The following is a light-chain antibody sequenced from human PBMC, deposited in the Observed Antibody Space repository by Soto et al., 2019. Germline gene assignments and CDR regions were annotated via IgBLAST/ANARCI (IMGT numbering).Light chain of an antibody. J-gene: IGLJ1*01. Sequence: QSALTQPASVSGSPGQSITISGPGTSRDVGGYRLVSWYQQHPRKAPKLIIYEDSERPSGVSLRFSASKSGNTASLTISGLQAEDEANYYCCSFAGGSTYVFGSGTKLTVL. CDR3: CSFAGGSTYV. CDR1: SRDVGGYRL. CDR2: EDS. V-gene: IGLV2-23*01.